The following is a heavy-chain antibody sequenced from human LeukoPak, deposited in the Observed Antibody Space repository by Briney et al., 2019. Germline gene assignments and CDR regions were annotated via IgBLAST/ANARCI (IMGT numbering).Heavy chain of an antibody. CDR3: ASSGQRAAVIVYDAFDI. V-gene: IGHV4-59*12. CDR2: IYYSGST. D-gene: IGHD2-8*01. J-gene: IGHJ3*02. CDR1: GGSISSYN. Sequence: SETLSLTCTVSGGSISSYNWSWIRQPPGKGLEWIGYIYYSGSTNYNPSLKSRVTISVDTSKNQFSLKLSSVTAADTAVYYCASSGQRAAVIVYDAFDIWGQGTMVTVSS.